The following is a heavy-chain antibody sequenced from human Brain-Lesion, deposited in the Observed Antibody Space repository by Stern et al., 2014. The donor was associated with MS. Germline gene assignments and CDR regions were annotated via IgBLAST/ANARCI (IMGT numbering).Heavy chain of an antibody. Sequence: QVQLQESGPGLVKPSQTLSLTCTVSGGPISSHSYYWSWIRQPAGKGLEWIGRIYASGNTTYNPSLKSRVSISVDTSKNQLSLRLSSVTASDTAVYYCARDYGDLEFDLWGQGTLVTVSS. CDR1: GGPISSHSYY. CDR2: IYASGNT. J-gene: IGHJ4*02. D-gene: IGHD4-17*01. CDR3: ARDYGDLEFDL. V-gene: IGHV4-61*02.